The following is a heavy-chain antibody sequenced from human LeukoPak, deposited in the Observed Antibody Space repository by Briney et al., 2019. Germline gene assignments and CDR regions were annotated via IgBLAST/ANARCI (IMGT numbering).Heavy chain of an antibody. D-gene: IGHD6-25*01. J-gene: IGHJ4*02. CDR3: ACGPPPFDY. V-gene: IGHV3-30-3*01. CDR2: ISYDGSSK. CDR1: GFTFSSYA. Sequence: GGSLRLSCAASGFTFSSYAMHWVRQAPGKGLEWVAAISYDGSSKYYADSVKGRFTISRDNSKNTLYLQMNSLRAEDTAVYYCACGPPPFDYWGQGTLVTVSS.